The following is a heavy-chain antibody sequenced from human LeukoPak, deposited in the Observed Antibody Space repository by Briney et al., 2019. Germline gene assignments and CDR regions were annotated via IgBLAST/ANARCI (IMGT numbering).Heavy chain of an antibody. V-gene: IGHV4-39*07. Sequence: SETLSLTCTVSGGSLTSSSYYWGWIRQPPGKGLEWIGSIYYSGSTYYKSSLKSRVTISVDTSKNQFSLKLSSVTAADTAVYYCARTYGAQDYWGQGTLVTDSS. CDR2: IYYSGST. D-gene: IGHD4-17*01. CDR1: GGSLTSSSYY. J-gene: IGHJ4*02. CDR3: ARTYGAQDY.